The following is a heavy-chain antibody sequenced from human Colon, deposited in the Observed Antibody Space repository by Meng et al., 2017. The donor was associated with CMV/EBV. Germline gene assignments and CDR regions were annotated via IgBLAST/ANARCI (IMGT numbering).Heavy chain of an antibody. CDR2: IITYNGNT. V-gene: IGHV1-18*01. D-gene: IGHD1-20*01. CDR3: ARVYNYNHLCFYAMDV. CDR1: AYTFRHSG. J-gene: IGHJ6*02. Sequence: VQFSCTTSAYTFRHSGIAWVRRAPGQGREWVGWIITYNGNTNYEQKFQGRVTMITDTSKSTVYMELMNLRSDDSAVYYCARVYNYNHLCFYAMDVWGQGTTVTVSS.